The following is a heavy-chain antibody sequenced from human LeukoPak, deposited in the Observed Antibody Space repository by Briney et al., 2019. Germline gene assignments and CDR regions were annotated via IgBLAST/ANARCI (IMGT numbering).Heavy chain of an antibody. CDR3: ARGNFDILTAYYLYYHYYYMDA. D-gene: IGHD3-9*01. Sequence: SETLSLACAVYGGSFSYYYWSWIRQPPGKGLEWIGEINDSGSTTYNPSLKSRVTISLDTSKNQFSLNLSSVTAADTAVYYCARGNFDILTAYYLYYHYYYMDAWGKGTTVTVSS. CDR1: GGSFSYYY. J-gene: IGHJ6*03. V-gene: IGHV4-34*01. CDR2: INDSGST.